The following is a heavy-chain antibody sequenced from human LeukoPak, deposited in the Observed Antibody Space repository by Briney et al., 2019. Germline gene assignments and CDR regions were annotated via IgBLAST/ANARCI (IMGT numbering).Heavy chain of an antibody. J-gene: IGHJ4*02. CDR1: GFTFNSYA. CDR3: AKRGVAAGRQYYIDY. V-gene: IGHV3-23*01. Sequence: PGGSLRLSCAASGFTFNSYAMSWVRQAPGKGLEWVSTVSTSGDNTYCADSVKGRFTISRDNSKNTLYLQVNSLRAEDTAVYYCAKRGVAAGRQYYIDYWGQGTLVTVSS. D-gene: IGHD6-13*01. CDR2: VSTSGDNT.